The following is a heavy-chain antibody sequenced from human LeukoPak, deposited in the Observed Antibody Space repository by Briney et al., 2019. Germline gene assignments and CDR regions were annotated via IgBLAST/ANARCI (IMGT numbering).Heavy chain of an antibody. CDR1: GGSISSYY. CDR2: IYYSGST. CDR3: ARGPSRAAGPNWFDP. J-gene: IGHJ5*02. D-gene: IGHD6-13*01. V-gene: IGHV4-59*01. Sequence: SETLSLTCTVSGGSISSYYWSWIRQLPGKGLEWVGYIYYSGSTNYNPSLKSRVTISVDTSKNQFSLKLSSVTAADTAVYYCARGPSRAAGPNWFDPWGQGTLVTVSS.